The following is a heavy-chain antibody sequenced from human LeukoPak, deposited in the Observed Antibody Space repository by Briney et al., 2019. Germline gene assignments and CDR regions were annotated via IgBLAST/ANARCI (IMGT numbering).Heavy chain of an antibody. CDR3: ARDKYGSGSYWFDY. J-gene: IGHJ4*02. V-gene: IGHV3-7*01. D-gene: IGHD3-10*01. CDR1: GFTFSSYW. Sequence: GGSLRLSCAASGFTFSSYWMSWVRQAPGKGLEWVANIKQDGSEKYYVDSVKGRFTISRDNAKNSLYLQMNSLRAGDTAVYYCARDKYGSGSYWFDYWGQGTLVTVSS. CDR2: IKQDGSEK.